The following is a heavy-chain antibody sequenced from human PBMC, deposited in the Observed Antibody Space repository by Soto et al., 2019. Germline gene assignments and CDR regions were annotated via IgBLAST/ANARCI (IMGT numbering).Heavy chain of an antibody. CDR3: AKSDYDILTGYRA. CDR1: GFTFSSYA. CDR2: ISGSGGST. D-gene: IGHD3-9*01. V-gene: IGHV3-23*01. Sequence: LRLSCAASGFTFSSYAMSWVRQAPGKGLEWVSAISGSGGSTYYADSVKGRFTISRDNSKNTLYLQMNSLRAEDTAVYYCAKSDYDILTGYRAWGQGTLVTVSS. J-gene: IGHJ5*02.